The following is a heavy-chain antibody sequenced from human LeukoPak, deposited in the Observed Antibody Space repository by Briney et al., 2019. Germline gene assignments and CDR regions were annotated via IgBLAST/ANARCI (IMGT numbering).Heavy chain of an antibody. Sequence: GASVKLSCTASGFTFSSYAMSWVRQAPGKGLEWMSAISASGGSTYYAQNFQGRVTITRDNSKNTPYLQMNSLRSEDTAVYYCAKAAGYYYDVDTWGQGKMGTVSS. D-gene: IGHD3-22*01. CDR2: ISASGGST. V-gene: IGHV3-23*01. CDR1: GFTFSSYA. CDR3: AKAAGYYYDVDT. J-gene: IGHJ3*02.